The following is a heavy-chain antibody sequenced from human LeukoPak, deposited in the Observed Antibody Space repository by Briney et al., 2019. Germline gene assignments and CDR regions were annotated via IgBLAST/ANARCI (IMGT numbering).Heavy chain of an antibody. Sequence: PSETLSLTCAVSGGSFSGFYWSWIRQPPGKGLEWIGEINHSGSTNYNPSLKSRVTMSVDTSKNQFSLKLSSVTAADTAVYSCAGFTFFRGVITFDYWGQGTLVTVSS. J-gene: IGHJ4*02. V-gene: IGHV4-34*01. CDR3: AGFTFFRGVITFDY. CDR2: INHSGST. CDR1: GGSFSGFY. D-gene: IGHD3-10*01.